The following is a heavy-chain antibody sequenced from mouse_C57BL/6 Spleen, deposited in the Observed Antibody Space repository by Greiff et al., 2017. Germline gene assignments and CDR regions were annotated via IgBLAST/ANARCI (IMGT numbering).Heavy chain of an antibody. J-gene: IGHJ2*01. CDR2: ISYDGSN. V-gene: IGHV3-6*01. Sequence: EVQLQQSGPGLVKPSQSLSLTCSVTGYSITSGYYWNWIRQFPGNKLEWMGYISYDGSNNYNPSLKNRISITRDTSKNQFFLKLNSVTTEDTATYYCAREIYYGSSYDYFDYWGQGTTLTVSS. D-gene: IGHD1-1*01. CDR1: GYSITSGYY. CDR3: AREIYYGSSYDYFDY.